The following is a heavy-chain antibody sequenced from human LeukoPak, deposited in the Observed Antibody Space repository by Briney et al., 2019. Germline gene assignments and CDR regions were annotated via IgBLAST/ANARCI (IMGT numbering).Heavy chain of an antibody. CDR2: IYYSGST. CDR1: GGSISSGGYY. J-gene: IGHJ4*02. Sequence: SQTLSLTCTVSGGSISSGGYYWSWIRQHPGKGLEWIGYIYYSGSTYYNPSLKSRVTISVDTSKNQFSLKLSSVTAADTAVYYCARYSSSWAYTFDYWGQGTLVTVSS. D-gene: IGHD6-6*01. V-gene: IGHV4-31*03. CDR3: ARYSSSWAYTFDY.